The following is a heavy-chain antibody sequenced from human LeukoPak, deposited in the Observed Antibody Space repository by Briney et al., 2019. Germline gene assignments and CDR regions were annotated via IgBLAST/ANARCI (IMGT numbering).Heavy chain of an antibody. D-gene: IGHD6-19*01. CDR1: GGSISSYY. V-gene: IGHV4-59*01. Sequence: SETLSLTCTVSGGSISSYYWSWIRQPPGKGLEWIGYIYYSGSTNYNPSLKSRVSISLDTSKNQFSLRLNSVTAADTAVYYCARGFNGWYDYWGQGTLVTVSS. CDR3: ARGFNGWYDY. J-gene: IGHJ4*02. CDR2: IYYSGST.